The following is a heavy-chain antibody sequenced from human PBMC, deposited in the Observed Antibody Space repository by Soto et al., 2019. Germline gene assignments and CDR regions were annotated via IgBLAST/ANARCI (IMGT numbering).Heavy chain of an antibody. Sequence: GGSLRLSCAASGFTFSSYAMHWVRQAPGKGLEWVAVISYDGSNKYYADSVKGRFTISRDNSKNTLYLQMNSLRAEDTAVYYCARDIWSGDYKWFDSWGPGTLVTVSS. CDR2: ISYDGSNK. CDR1: GFTFSSYA. D-gene: IGHD3-3*01. CDR3: ARDIWSGDYKWFDS. J-gene: IGHJ5*01. V-gene: IGHV3-30-3*01.